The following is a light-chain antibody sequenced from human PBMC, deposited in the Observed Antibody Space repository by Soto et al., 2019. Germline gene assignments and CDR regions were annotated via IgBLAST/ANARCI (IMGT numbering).Light chain of an antibody. Sequence: QSVLTQPPSASGTPGQRVTISCSGSSSNIGSKYVYWYQQLPETAPKLLIYRHSQRPSGVPDRFSGSKSGTTASLAISGLRSEDEADYYCAAWDDGLSGWAYGGGTKVAVL. V-gene: IGLV1-47*01. CDR2: RHS. CDR3: AAWDDGLSGWA. CDR1: SSNIGSKY. J-gene: IGLJ3*02.